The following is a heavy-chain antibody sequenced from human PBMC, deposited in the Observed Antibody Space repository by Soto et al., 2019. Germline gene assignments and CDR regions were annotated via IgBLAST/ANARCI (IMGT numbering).Heavy chain of an antibody. D-gene: IGHD3-16*01. CDR3: ARGLGGRMDD. V-gene: IGHV1-69*08. CDR2: IIPILGET. CDR1: GTIFSSYT. Sequence: QVQLVQSGAEVKKPGSSVRVSCKASGTIFSSYTISWVRQAPGQGLEWMGRIIPILGETNSAQKFQGRVKPTADKSTNTAYMQLNSLRLEDTAVYYCARGLGGRMDDWGQGTTVTVSS. J-gene: IGHJ6*02.